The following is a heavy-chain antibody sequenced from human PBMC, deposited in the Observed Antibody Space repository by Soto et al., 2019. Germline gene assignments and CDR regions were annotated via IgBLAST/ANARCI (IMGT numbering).Heavy chain of an antibody. CDR3: AKEISSGYYPRGSAFDI. CDR2: ISYDGSNK. Sequence: GGSLRLSCAASGFTFSSYGMHWVRQAPGKGLEWVAVISYDGSNKYYADSVKGRFTISRDNSKNTLYLQMNSLRAEDTAVYYCAKEISSGYYPRGSAFDIWGQGTMVTASS. D-gene: IGHD3-22*01. CDR1: GFTFSSYG. V-gene: IGHV3-30*18. J-gene: IGHJ3*02.